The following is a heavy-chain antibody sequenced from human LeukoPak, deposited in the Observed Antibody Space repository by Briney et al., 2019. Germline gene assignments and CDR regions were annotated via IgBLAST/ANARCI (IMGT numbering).Heavy chain of an antibody. CDR1: GFTFSSYA. J-gene: IGHJ5*02. V-gene: IGHV3-30-3*01. CDR2: ISYDGSNK. CDR3: ARARGGISTSSPLSP. D-gene: IGHD1-26*01. Sequence: GGSLRLSCAASGFTFSSYAMHWVRQAPGKGLEWVAVISYDGSNKYYADSVKGRFTISRDNSKNTLYLQMSSLRAEDTAVYYCARARGGISTSSPLSPWGQGTLVTVSS.